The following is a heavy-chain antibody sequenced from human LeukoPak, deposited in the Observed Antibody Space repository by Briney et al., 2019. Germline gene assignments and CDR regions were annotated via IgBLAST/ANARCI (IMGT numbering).Heavy chain of an antibody. CDR3: ARALPTLIYSSGCQN. D-gene: IGHD6-19*01. CDR2: ISYDGSNK. J-gene: IGHJ4*02. CDR1: GFTFSSYA. Sequence: GRSLRLSCAASGFTFSSYAMHWVRQAPGKGLEWVAVISYDGSNKYYADSVKGRFTISRDNAKNSLYLQMNSLRAEDTAVYYCARALPTLIYSSGCQNWGQGTLVTVSS. V-gene: IGHV3-30-3*01.